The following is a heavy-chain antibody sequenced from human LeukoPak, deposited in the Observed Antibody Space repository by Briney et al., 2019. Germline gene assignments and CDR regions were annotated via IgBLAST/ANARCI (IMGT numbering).Heavy chain of an antibody. CDR2: ISYDGSNK. CDR1: GFTFSSYA. V-gene: IGHV3-30-3*01. J-gene: IGHJ3*02. Sequence: PGGSLRLSCAASGFTFSSYAMHWVRQAPGKGLEWVAVISYDGSNKYYADSVKGRFTISRDNSKNTLYLQMNSLRAEDTAVYYCARAAPGAFDIWGQGTMVTVSS. CDR3: ARAAPGAFDI.